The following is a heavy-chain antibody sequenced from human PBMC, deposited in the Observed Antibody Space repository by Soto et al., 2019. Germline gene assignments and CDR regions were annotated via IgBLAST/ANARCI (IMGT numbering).Heavy chain of an antibody. CDR1: GFSLSTSGVG. CDR3: AHSGCSGGSCYSVLDY. Sequence: QITLKESGPTLVKPTQTLTLTCTFSGFSLSTSGVGVGWIRQPPGKALEWLALIYWDDDKRYSPSLKSRLTTTKDTPKNQVDLTMTHMDPVDTATYYCAHSGCSGGSCYSVLDYWGQGTLVTVSS. V-gene: IGHV2-5*02. D-gene: IGHD2-15*01. J-gene: IGHJ4*02. CDR2: IYWDDDK.